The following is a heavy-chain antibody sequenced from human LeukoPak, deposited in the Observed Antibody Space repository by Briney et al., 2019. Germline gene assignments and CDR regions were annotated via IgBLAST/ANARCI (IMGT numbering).Heavy chain of an antibody. Sequence: KTSETLSLTCTVSGGSISSYYWGWIRQPPGKGLEWIGSIYYSGSTDYNPSLRSRVTISVDTSKKQFSLKLSSVTAADTAVYYCARGRVGYCSSTSCYDPPDYWGQGTLATVSS. D-gene: IGHD2-2*01. J-gene: IGHJ4*02. CDR2: IYYSGST. V-gene: IGHV4-39*07. CDR1: GGSISSYY. CDR3: ARGRVGYCSSTSCYDPPDY.